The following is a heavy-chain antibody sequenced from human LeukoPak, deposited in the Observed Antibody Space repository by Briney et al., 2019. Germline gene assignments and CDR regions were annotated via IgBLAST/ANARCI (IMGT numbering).Heavy chain of an antibody. D-gene: IGHD6-6*01. V-gene: IGHV3-11*01. Sequence: GGSLRLSCAASGFIFSDYYMNWIRQAPGKGLEWVSHINGGGTTKYYADSVGGRFTLSRDNAKNTLYLQMNNLRAEDTAVYYCTRGVLSDVWGTGTTVTVSS. CDR3: TRGVLSDV. CDR2: INGGGTTK. CDR1: GFIFSDYY. J-gene: IGHJ6*04.